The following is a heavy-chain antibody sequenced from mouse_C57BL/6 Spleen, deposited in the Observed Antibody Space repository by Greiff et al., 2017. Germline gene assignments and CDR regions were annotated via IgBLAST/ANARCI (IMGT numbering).Heavy chain of an antibody. CDR1: GYSFTGYY. CDR3: ASDYYGRDAMDY. D-gene: IGHD1-1*01. J-gene: IGHJ4*01. V-gene: IGHV1-42*01. Sequence: EVQLQQSGPELVKPGASVKISCKASGYSFTGYYMNWVKQSPEKSLEWIGEINPSTGGTTYNQKFKAKATLTVDKSSSTAYMQLKSLTSEDSAVYYCASDYYGRDAMDYWGQGTSVTVSS. CDR2: INPSTGGT.